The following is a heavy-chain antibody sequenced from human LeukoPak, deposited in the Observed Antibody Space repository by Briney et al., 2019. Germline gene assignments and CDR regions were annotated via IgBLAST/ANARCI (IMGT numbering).Heavy chain of an antibody. Sequence: PSETLSLTCTVAGDSISSGGYYWSWIRQYPEKGLEWIGYIYYSGNTYHNPSLKSRVSISVDMSKDQFSLKLSSVTAADTAVYYCARAPNYYVERGAFDYWGQGTLVTVSS. J-gene: IGHJ4*02. CDR2: IYYSGNT. CDR1: GDSISSGGYY. CDR3: ARAPNYYVERGAFDY. D-gene: IGHD3-10*02. V-gene: IGHV4-31*03.